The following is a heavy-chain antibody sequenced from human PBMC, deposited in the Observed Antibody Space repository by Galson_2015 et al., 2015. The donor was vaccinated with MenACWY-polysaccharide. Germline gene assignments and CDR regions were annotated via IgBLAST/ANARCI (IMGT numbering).Heavy chain of an antibody. CDR1: GYTFTSYD. CDR3: ASTKAGTHYFEY. V-gene: IGHV1-8*01. J-gene: IGHJ4*02. CDR2: MNPNSGNT. D-gene: IGHD6-19*01. Sequence: SVKVSCKASGYTFTSYDINWVRQATGQGLEWMGWMNPNSGNTGYAQKFQGRVTMTRNTSITTAYMELSSLTSEDTAVYYCASTKAGTHYFEYWGQGTLATVSS.